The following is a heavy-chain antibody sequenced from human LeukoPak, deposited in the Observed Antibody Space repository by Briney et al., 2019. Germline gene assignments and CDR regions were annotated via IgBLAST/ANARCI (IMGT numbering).Heavy chain of an antibody. V-gene: IGHV1-69*05. CDR2: IIPIFGTA. D-gene: IGHD3-3*01. J-gene: IGHJ4*02. Sequence: SVKVSCKASGGTFSSYAISWVRQAPGQGLEWMGGIIPIFGTANYAQKFQGRVTITTDESTSTAYMELSSLRSEDTAVYYCAREYYYFWSGYSPLGAYFDYWGQGTLVTVSS. CDR3: AREYYYFWSGYSPLGAYFDY. CDR1: GGTFSSYA.